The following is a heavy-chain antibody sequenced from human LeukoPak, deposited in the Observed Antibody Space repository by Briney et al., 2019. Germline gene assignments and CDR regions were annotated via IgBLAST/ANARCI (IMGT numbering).Heavy chain of an antibody. CDR3: ARGRKDIVVVPAAIFNY. CDR2: INHSGST. CDR1: GVSFSGYY. V-gene: IGHV4-34*01. D-gene: IGHD2-2*01. J-gene: IGHJ4*02. Sequence: SETLSLTCAVYGVSFSGYYWSWIRQPLGKGLEWIGEINHSGSTNYNPSLKSRVTISVDTSKNQFSLKLSSVTAADTAVYYCARGRKDIVVVPAAIFNYWGRGTLVTVSS.